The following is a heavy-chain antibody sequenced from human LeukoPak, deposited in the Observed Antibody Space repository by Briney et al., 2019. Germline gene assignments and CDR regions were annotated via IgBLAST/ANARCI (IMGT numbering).Heavy chain of an antibody. D-gene: IGHD6-19*01. Sequence: PSETLSLTCAVYSGSFNDYYWSWIRQPPGKRLEWIGEINHSGRSNYNPSLQRRVSISVDTSQNHFSLKLSSATAADTAVYYCARGKSGWYAGWFDPWGQGTLVTVSS. J-gene: IGHJ5*02. V-gene: IGHV4-34*01. CDR3: ARGKSGWYAGWFDP. CDR1: SGSFNDYY. CDR2: INHSGRS.